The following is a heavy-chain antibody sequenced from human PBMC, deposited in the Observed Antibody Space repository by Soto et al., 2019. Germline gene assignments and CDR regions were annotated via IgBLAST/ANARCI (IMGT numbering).Heavy chain of an antibody. Sequence: QVQLVQSGAEVKKPGSSVKVSCKASGGTFSSYTISCVRQAPGQGLERMGRIIPILGIANYAQKFQGRVTITADKSTSTAYMELSSLRSEDTAVYYCARDISDYSSGWYSQFDYWGPGTLVTVSS. CDR3: ARDISDYSSGWYSQFDY. J-gene: IGHJ4*02. V-gene: IGHV1-69*08. CDR1: GGTFSSYT. D-gene: IGHD6-19*01. CDR2: IIPILGIA.